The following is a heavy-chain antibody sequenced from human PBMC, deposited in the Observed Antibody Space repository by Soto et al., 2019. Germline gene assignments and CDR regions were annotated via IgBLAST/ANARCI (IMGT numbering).Heavy chain of an antibody. Sequence: PGGSLRLSCAASGFTFSSYAMHWVRQAPGKGLEWVAVISYDGSNKYYADSVKGRFTISRDNSKNTLYLQMNSLRAEDTAVYYCARDRGIAARRGWFDPWGQGTLVTAPQ. CDR1: GFTFSSYA. D-gene: IGHD6-6*01. CDR3: ARDRGIAARRGWFDP. V-gene: IGHV3-30-3*01. J-gene: IGHJ5*02. CDR2: ISYDGSNK.